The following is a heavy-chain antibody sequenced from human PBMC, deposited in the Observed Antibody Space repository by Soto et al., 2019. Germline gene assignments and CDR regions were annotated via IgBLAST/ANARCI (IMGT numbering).Heavy chain of an antibody. V-gene: IGHV3-72*01. CDR2: TRNKANSYTT. CDR1: GFTFSDHY. Sequence: GGSLRLSCAASGFTFSDHYMDWVRQAPGKGLEWVGRTRNKANSYTTEYAASVKGRFTISRDDSKNSLYLQMNSLKTEDTAVYYCARGDYGDYHAFDIWGQGTMVTVSS. J-gene: IGHJ3*02. D-gene: IGHD4-17*01. CDR3: ARGDYGDYHAFDI.